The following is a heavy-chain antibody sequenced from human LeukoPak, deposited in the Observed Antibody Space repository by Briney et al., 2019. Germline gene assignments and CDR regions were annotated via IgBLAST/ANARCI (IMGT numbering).Heavy chain of an antibody. CDR3: AKNRGAGSHYYYHMNV. J-gene: IGHJ6*03. D-gene: IGHD1-26*01. CDR2: ISGSGGGT. Sequence: GGSLRLSCAASGFTFSTYAMSWVPQAAGKGLEGVSLISGSGGGTYYADSVKGRFTISRDNSKNTLYLQLNSLRVEDTAVYYCAKNRGAGSHYYYHMNVWGKGTTVTVSS. CDR1: GFTFSTYA. V-gene: IGHV3-23*01.